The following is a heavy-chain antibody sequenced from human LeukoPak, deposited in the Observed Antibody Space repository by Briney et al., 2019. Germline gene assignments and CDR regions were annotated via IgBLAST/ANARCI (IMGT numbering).Heavy chain of an antibody. CDR3: ARDRVGATTWVFDH. D-gene: IGHD1-26*01. Sequence: SVNVSCKASGVKFIIYAISWVRQAPGQGREWMGGILPVYGSATYSQRFQDRVTITADESTSTVYMEVRSLRSEDTALYYCARDRVGATTWVFDHWGQGTLVTVSS. CDR1: GVKFIIYA. V-gene: IGHV1-69*01. CDR2: ILPVYGSA. J-gene: IGHJ4*02.